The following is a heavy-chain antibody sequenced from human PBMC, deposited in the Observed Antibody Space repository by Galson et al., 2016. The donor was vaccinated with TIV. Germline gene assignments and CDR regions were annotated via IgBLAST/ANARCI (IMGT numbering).Heavy chain of an antibody. J-gene: IGHJ4*02. V-gene: IGHV4-34*09. CDR1: GGSLSGYY. D-gene: IGHD1-1*01. CDR2: VNHRALH. CDR3: ARYSNDEGDAYGFAY. Sequence: QVQLQESGPGLVKPSQTLSLTCAVYGGSLSGYYWSWIRQSPGKGLEWIGEVNHRALHNYKPSLKSRVAISVDTSKNQFSLKVSSVTAADTAVYYCARYSNDEGDAYGFAYWGQGTLVTVSS.